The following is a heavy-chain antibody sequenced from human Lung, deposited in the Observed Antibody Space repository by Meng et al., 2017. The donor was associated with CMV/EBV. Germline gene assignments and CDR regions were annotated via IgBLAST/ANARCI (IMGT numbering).Heavy chain of an antibody. V-gene: IGHV4-38-2*02. CDR3: ARDYRTGCSSTSCYNWFDP. Sequence: SETLSLXCTVSGYSISNGYYWGWIRQPPGKGLEWIGSIYHSGSTYYNPSLKSRVTISVDTSKNQFSLKLSSVTAADTAVYYCARDYRTGCSSTSCYNWFDPWXQGTLVTVSS. CDR1: GYSISNGYY. CDR2: IYHSGST. J-gene: IGHJ5*02. D-gene: IGHD2-2*01.